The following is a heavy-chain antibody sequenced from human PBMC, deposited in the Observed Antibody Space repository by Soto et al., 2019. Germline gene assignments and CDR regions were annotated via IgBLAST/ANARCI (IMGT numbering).Heavy chain of an antibody. CDR3: AREVYSSGPNWFDP. V-gene: IGHV4-59*01. CDR1: CGSISSYY. D-gene: IGHD6-19*01. J-gene: IGHJ5*02. Sequence: PSETLSLTCTVSCGSISSYYWSWIRQPPGKGLEWIGYIYYSGSTNYNPSLKSRVTISVDTSKNQFSLKLSSVTAADTAVYYCAREVYSSGPNWFDPWGQGTLVTVSS. CDR2: IYYSGST.